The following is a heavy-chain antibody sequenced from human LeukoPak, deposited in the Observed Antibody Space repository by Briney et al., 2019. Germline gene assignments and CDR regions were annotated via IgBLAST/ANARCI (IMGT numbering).Heavy chain of an antibody. CDR2: IIPIFGTA. CDR3: ASLGYSYGPTLYGMDV. D-gene: IGHD5-18*01. J-gene: IGHJ6*04. V-gene: IGHV1-69*13. Sequence: SVKVSCKASGGNFSSYAISWVRQAPGQGPEWMGGIIPIFGTANYAQKFQGRVTITADESTSTAYMELSSLRSEDTAVYYCASLGYSYGPTLYGMDVWGKGTTVTVSS. CDR1: GGNFSSYA.